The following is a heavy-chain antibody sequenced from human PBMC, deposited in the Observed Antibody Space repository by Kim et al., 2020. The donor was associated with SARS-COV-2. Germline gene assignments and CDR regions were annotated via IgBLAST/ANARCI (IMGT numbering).Heavy chain of an antibody. CDR1: GGSISSGGYY. Sequence: SETLSLTCTVSGGSISSGGYYWSWIRQHPGKGLEWIGYIYYSGSTYYNPSLKSRVTISVDTSKNQFSLKLSSVTAADTAVYYCARKLLSKYYFDYWGQGTLVTVSS. D-gene: IGHD3-10*01. CDR2: IYYSGST. V-gene: IGHV4-31*03. J-gene: IGHJ4*02. CDR3: ARKLLSKYYFDY.